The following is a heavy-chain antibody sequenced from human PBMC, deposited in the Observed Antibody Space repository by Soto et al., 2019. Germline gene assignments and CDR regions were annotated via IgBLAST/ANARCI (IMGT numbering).Heavy chain of an antibody. V-gene: IGHV1-69*12. CDR1: GGTFSSYA. J-gene: IGHJ4*02. D-gene: IGHD6-19*01. CDR3: ARPVTGARGYFNY. Sequence: QLPLVQSGAEVKNPGSSVKVSCKASGGTFSSYAISWVRQAPGQGLEWMGGIIPIFGPANYAQKFQGRVSITADEATSTVHLDLSSLRSEDTAVYYCARPVTGARGYFNYWGQGTLVTVSP. CDR2: IIPIFGPA.